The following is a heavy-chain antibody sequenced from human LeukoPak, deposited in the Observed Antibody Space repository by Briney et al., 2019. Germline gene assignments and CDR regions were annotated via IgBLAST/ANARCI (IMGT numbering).Heavy chain of an antibody. V-gene: IGHV4-34*01. CDR1: GGSFSGYY. Sequence: SETLSLTCAVYGGSFSGYYWSWIRQPPGKGLEWIGEIYHSGSTNYNPSLKSRVTISVDKSKNQFSLKLSSVTAADTAVYYCARSSDGDSSGWYLYYYYYMDVWGKGTTVTVSS. D-gene: IGHD6-19*01. CDR2: IYHSGST. CDR3: ARSSDGDSSGWYLYYYYYMDV. J-gene: IGHJ6*03.